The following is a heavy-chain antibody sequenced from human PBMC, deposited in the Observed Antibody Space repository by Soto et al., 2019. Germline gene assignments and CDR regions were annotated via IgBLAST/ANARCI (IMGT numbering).Heavy chain of an antibody. Sequence: GASVKVSCKTSGYSFTGYYVHWIRQAPGQGLEWMRWINPNGGGTNFAQKFQGRVTMTRDMSITTAYMELSRLKLDDTAVYYCARDPSRIAGAYWGQGTLVTVSS. CDR1: GYSFTGYY. V-gene: IGHV1-2*02. CDR3: ARDPSRIAGAY. J-gene: IGHJ4*02. CDR2: INPNGGGT. D-gene: IGHD6-19*01.